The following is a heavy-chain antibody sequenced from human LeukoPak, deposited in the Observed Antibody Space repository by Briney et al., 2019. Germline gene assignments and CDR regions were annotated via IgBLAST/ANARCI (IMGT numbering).Heavy chain of an antibody. CDR2: ISANNGNT. D-gene: IGHD2-15*01. V-gene: IGHV1-18*01. CDR3: SQGSSPGAFDI. CDR1: GYTFTSYG. J-gene: IGHJ3*02. Sequence: ASVKVSCKASGYTFTSYGISWVRQAPGQGLEWMGWISANNGNTNYAQKLQGRVTMTTDTSTSTAYMELRSLRSDDEAVYYCSQGSSPGAFDIWGQGTMVTVSS.